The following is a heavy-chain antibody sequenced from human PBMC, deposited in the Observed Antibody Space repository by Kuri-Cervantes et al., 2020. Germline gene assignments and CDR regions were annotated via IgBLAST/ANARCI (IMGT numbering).Heavy chain of an antibody. CDR3: ARGPSYPWFDP. Sequence: GSLRLSCAVSGYSISSGYYWNWIHQPPGKGLEWIGEINHSGSTNYNPSLKSRVTISIDTSKNQFSLKLSSVTAADTAVYYCARGPSYPWFDPWGQGTLVTVSS. V-gene: IGHV4-34*01. CDR2: INHSGST. J-gene: IGHJ5*02. CDR1: GYSISSGYY.